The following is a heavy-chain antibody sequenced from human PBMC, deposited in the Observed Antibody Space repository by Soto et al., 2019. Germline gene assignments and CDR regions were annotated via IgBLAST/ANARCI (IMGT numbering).Heavy chain of an antibody. Sequence: PGESLKISCNGSGYSFTIYWIGWVRQMPGKGLEWMGIIYPGDSDTRYSPSFQGQVTISADKSISTAYLQWSSLKASDTAMYYCARSGGHNWNYAWDTIHNWFDPWGQGTLVTVSS. J-gene: IGHJ5*02. CDR1: GYSFTIYW. CDR3: ARSGGHNWNYAWDTIHNWFDP. V-gene: IGHV5-51*01. D-gene: IGHD1-7*01. CDR2: IYPGDSDT.